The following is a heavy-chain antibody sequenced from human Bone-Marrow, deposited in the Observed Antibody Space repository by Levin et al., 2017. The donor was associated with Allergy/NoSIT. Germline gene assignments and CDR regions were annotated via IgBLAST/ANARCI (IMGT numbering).Heavy chain of an antibody. CDR3: ARPDCSGTSCYYFFDS. Sequence: GESLKISCAASGFTFSRYSMNWVRQAPGRGLEWVSYISRSSSTISYADSLKGRFTISRDNAKNSLYLQMNSLRDEDTAVYYCARPDCSGTSCYYFFDSWGQGTLVTVSS. CDR1: GFTFSRYS. V-gene: IGHV3-48*02. CDR2: ISRSSSTI. D-gene: IGHD2-2*01. J-gene: IGHJ4*02.